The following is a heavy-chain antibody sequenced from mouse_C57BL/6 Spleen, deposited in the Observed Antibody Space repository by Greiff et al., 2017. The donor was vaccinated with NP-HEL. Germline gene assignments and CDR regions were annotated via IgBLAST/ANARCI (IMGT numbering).Heavy chain of an antibody. J-gene: IGHJ3*01. V-gene: IGHV6-6*01. CDR3: TRGGTGFVAWFAY. CDR2: IRNKANNHAT. CDR1: GFTFSDAW. Sequence: EVKLEESGGGLVQPGGSMKLSCAASGFTFSDAWMDWVRQSPEKGLEWVAEIRNKANNHATYYAESVKGRFTISRDDSKSSVYLQMNSLRAEDTGIYYCTRGGTGFVAWFAYWGQGTLVTVSA. D-gene: IGHD4-1*01.